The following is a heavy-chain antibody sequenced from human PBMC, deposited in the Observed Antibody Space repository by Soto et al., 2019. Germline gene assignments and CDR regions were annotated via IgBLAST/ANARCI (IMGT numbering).Heavy chain of an antibody. V-gene: IGHV3-23*01. CDR1: GFTFSSYA. Sequence: GGSLRLSCAASGFTFSSYAMSWVLQAPGKGLEWVSAISGSGGSTYYADSVKGRFTISRDNSKNTLYLQMNSLRAEDTAVYYCAKRITIFGVVIPPRDYYYGMDVWGQGTTVTVSS. CDR2: ISGSGGST. CDR3: AKRITIFGVVIPPRDYYYGMDV. J-gene: IGHJ6*02. D-gene: IGHD3-3*01.